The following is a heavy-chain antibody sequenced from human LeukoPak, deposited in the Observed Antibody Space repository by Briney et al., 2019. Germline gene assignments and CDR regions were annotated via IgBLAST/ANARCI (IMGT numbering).Heavy chain of an antibody. J-gene: IGHJ4*02. CDR1: GFTFSSYG. CDR2: ISYDGSNK. CDR3: AKDLARYFDWSCFDY. V-gene: IGHV3-30*18. Sequence: GGSLRLSCAASGFTFSSYGMHWVRQAPGKGLEWVAVISYDGSNKYYADSVKGRFTISRDNSKNTLYLQMNSLRAEDTAVYYCAKDLARYFDWSCFDYWGQGTLVTVSS. D-gene: IGHD3-9*01.